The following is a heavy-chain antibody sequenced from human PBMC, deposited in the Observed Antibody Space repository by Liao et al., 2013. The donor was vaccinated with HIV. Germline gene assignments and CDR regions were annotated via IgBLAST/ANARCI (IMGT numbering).Heavy chain of an antibody. CDR2: IYHSGKS. J-gene: IGHJ6*03. D-gene: IGHD6-13*01. Sequence: QVQLQEAGPGLVKPSETLSLTCTVPGGSIRNYYWSWIRQSPGKGLEWIGYIYHSGKSNVNPSLKSRVAMSVDTSKNQFSLKLSSVTAADTAVYYCARDQGSSSWYRYYYYYMDVWGKGTTVTVSS. CDR3: ARDQGSSSWYRYYYYYMDV. V-gene: IGHV4-59*12. CDR1: GGSIRNYY.